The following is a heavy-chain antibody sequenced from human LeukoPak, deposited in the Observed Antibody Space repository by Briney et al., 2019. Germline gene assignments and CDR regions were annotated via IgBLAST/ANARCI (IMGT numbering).Heavy chain of an antibody. D-gene: IGHD6-19*01. CDR2: IKQDGSEK. V-gene: IGHV3-7*03. CDR3: ARDGGKQWLEYYFDY. CDR1: GFTFSSYW. Sequence: PGGSLRLSCAASGFTFSSYWMSWVRQAPGKGLEWVANIKQDGSEKYYVDSVKGRFTISRDNAKNSLYLQMNSLRAEDTAVHYCARDGGKQWLEYYFDYWGQGTLVTVSS. J-gene: IGHJ4*02.